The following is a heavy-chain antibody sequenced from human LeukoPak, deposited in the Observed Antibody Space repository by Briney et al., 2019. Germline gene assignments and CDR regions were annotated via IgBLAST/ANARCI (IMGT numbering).Heavy chain of an antibody. CDR1: GFTFSSYA. CDR3: AKAPYYYDSSGYWGEYFRH. J-gene: IGHJ1*01. D-gene: IGHD3-22*01. Sequence: PGGSPRLSCAASGFTFSSYAMHWVRQAPGKGLEWVAVISYDGSNKYYADSVKGRFTISRDNSKNTLYLQMNSLRAEDTAVYYCAKAPYYYDSSGYWGEYFRHWGQGTLVTVSS. CDR2: ISYDGSNK. V-gene: IGHV3-30-3*01.